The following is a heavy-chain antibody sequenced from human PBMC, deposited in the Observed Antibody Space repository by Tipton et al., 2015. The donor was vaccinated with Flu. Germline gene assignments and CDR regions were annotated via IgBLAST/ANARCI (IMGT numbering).Heavy chain of an antibody. CDR1: GYSISSGYY. CDR3: ARRTYYYGSGEQDY. J-gene: IGHJ4*02. CDR2: ISHNGRT. D-gene: IGHD3-10*01. Sequence: TLSLTCAVSGYSISSGYYWVWIRQPPGKGLEWIGSISHNGRTYYNPSLKSRVTISLDTSKNQFSLKLSSVTAADTAVYYCARRTYYYGSGEQDYWGQGTLVTVSS. V-gene: IGHV4-38-2*01.